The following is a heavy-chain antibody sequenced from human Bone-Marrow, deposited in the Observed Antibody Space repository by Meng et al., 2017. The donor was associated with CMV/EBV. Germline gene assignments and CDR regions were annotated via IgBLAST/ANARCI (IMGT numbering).Heavy chain of an antibody. D-gene: IGHD6-13*01. V-gene: IGHV3-15*01. CDR2: IKSKTDGGTT. CDR3: ARDRNIAALAPVDGVDV. J-gene: IGHJ6*02. Sequence: EGSLRLSCAASGFTFSNAWMSWVRQAPGKGLEWVGRIKSKTDGGTTDYAAPVKGRFTISRDDSKNTLYLQMNSLKTEDTAVYYCARDRNIAALAPVDGVDVWGQGTTVTVSS. CDR1: GFTFSNAW.